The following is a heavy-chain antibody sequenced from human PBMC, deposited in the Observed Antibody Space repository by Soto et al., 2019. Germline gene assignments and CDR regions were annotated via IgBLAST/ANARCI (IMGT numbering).Heavy chain of an antibody. D-gene: IGHD2-15*01. CDR2: VSASGGST. J-gene: IGHJ6*02. CDR3: AKTMGDCSGGSCYGAYSMDV. V-gene: IGHV3-23*01. CDR1: GFSFNTYA. Sequence: EVQLLESGGGLVQPGGSLRLSCAASGFSFNTYAMSWVRQARGKGPEWVSTVSASGGSTYSADSVKGRFTISRDNSKNTVQLQMNSLRAEDTAVYYCAKTMGDCSGGSCYGAYSMDVWGQGITVTVSS.